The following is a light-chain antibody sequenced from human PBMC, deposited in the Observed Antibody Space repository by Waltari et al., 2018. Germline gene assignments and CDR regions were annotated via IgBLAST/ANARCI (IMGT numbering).Light chain of an antibody. Sequence: EIVLTQSPGTLSLSPGERATLSCRASQSVSSSDLAWYQQKPGQAPRLLIYGASCRAAGIPDRFSGSGSGTDFTLTISRLEPEDFAVYYCQQYGSSPPLTFGGGTKVEIK. CDR1: QSVSSSD. CDR2: GAS. J-gene: IGKJ4*01. CDR3: QQYGSSPPLT. V-gene: IGKV3-20*01.